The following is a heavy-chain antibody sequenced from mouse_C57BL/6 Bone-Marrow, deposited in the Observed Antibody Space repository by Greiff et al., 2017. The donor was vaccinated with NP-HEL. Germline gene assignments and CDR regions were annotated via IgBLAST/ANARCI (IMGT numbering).Heavy chain of an antibody. D-gene: IGHD2-4*01. CDR2: INSDGGST. J-gene: IGHJ2*01. CDR1: EYEFPSHD. CDR3: ARALYYDYDVGNYFDY. V-gene: IGHV5-2*01. Sequence: EVKLMESGGSLVQPGESLKLSCESNEYEFPSHDMSWVRKTPEKRLELVAAINSDGGSTYYPDTMERRFIISRDNTKKTLYLQMSSLRSEDTALYYCARALYYDYDVGNYFDYWGQGTTLTVSS.